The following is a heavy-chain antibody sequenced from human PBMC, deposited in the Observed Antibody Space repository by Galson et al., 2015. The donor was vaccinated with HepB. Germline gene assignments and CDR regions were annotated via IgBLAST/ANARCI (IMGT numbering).Heavy chain of an antibody. CDR1: GFTFSSYW. J-gene: IGHJ4*02. D-gene: IGHD6-19*01. CDR3: ARGLGGWFRTFDY. V-gene: IGHV3-7*03. CDR2: IKQDGSEK. Sequence: SLRLSCAASGFTFSSYWMSWVRQAPGKGLEWVANIKQDGSEKYYVDSVKGRFTISRDNAKNSLYLQMNSLRAEDTAVYYCARGLGGWFRTFDYWGQGTLVTVSS.